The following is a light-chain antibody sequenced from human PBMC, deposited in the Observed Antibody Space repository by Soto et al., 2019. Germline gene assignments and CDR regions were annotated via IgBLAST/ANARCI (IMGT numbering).Light chain of an antibody. CDR2: DAS. CDR3: QQRSNWPRT. CDR1: QSVSNY. V-gene: IGKV3-11*01. Sequence: IVFPEAPATLALSPRTRATLSCRTSQSVSNYLAWYQQKPGQAPRLLIYDASNRATGIPARFSGSGSGTDFTLTISSLEPEDFAVYYCQQRSNWPRTFGQRTKVDIK. J-gene: IGKJ1*01.